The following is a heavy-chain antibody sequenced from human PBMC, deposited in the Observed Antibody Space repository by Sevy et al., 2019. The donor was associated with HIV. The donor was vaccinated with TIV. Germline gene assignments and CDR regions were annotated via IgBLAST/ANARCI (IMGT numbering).Heavy chain of an antibody. CDR3: ARVITGTSYYYYYMDV. Sequence: GGCLRLSCAASGFTFSDYYMSWIRQAPGKGLEWVSYISSSSSYTNYSDSVKGRFTISRDNAKNSLYLQMNSLRAEDTAVYYCARVITGTSYYYYYMDVWGKGTTVTVSS. CDR1: GFTFSDYY. CDR2: ISSSSSYT. D-gene: IGHD1-20*01. J-gene: IGHJ6*03. V-gene: IGHV3-11*06.